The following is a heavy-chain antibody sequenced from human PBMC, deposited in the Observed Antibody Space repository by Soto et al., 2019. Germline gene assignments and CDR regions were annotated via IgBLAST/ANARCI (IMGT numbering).Heavy chain of an antibody. J-gene: IGHJ4*02. CDR3: ARNSALLYYFDY. V-gene: IGHV4-39*01. D-gene: IGHD2-15*01. Sequence: QLQLQESGPGLVKPSETLSLTCTVSGGSISSSSYYWGWIRQPPGKGLEWIGSIYYSGSTYFNPALKSRVAVSVGTSKSQFSLKLSSVTAADTAVYYCARNSALLYYFDYWGQGTLVTVSS. CDR2: IYYSGST. CDR1: GGSISSSSYY.